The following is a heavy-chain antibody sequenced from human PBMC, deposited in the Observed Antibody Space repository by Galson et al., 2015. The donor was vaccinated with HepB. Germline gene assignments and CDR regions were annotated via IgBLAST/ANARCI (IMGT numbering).Heavy chain of an antibody. D-gene: IGHD1-26*01. CDR1: GFTFTRSP. Sequence: PVKVSCKASGFTFTRSPVQRVRQARGQRLEWIGWIVVGSGNTNYAQKIQERVTITRKMSTSTAYMELSSLGSEDTAVYCCAAAELRVLPEYWGQGTLVTVSS. J-gene: IGHJ4*02. V-gene: IGHV1-58*01. CDR2: IVVGSGNT. CDR3: AAAELRVLPEY.